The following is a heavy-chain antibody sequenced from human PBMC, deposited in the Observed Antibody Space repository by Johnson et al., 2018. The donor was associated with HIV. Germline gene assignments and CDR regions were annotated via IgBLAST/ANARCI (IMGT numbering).Heavy chain of an antibody. CDR3: ARSEVSSGYYYTPFVDAFDI. J-gene: IGHJ3*02. CDR1: GFTFSDYY. V-gene: IGHV3-11*04. CDR2: ISSSGSTI. D-gene: IGHD3-22*01. Sequence: QMQLVESGGGLVKPGGSLRLSCAASGFTFSDYYMSWIRQAPGKGLEWVSYISSSGSTIYYADSVKGRFPISRDNAKHSLYLQMNSLRAEDTAVYYCARSEVSSGYYYTPFVDAFDIWGQGTMVTVSS.